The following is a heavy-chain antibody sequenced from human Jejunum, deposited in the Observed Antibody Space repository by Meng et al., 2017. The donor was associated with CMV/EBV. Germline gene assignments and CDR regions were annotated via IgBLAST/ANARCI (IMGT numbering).Heavy chain of an antibody. CDR2: IYTRDNT. CDR3: ARGPGESTGEGFDY. CDR1: GGSINNHY. Sequence: QVHLQDTGQFLVKPSETLSLTWTVFGGSINNHYRSWIRQSPGEGLEWIGRIYTRDNTNCNPSLKSRVTMSIDPSKNQFSLNLDSVTAADTAVYYCARGPGESTGEGFDYWGQGTLVTVSS. D-gene: IGHD3-10*01. V-gene: IGHV4-4*07. J-gene: IGHJ4*02.